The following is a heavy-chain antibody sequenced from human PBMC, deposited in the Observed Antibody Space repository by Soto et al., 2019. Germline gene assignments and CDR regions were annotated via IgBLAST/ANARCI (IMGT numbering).Heavy chain of an antibody. CDR3: ARAHAPTLPFDS. V-gene: IGHV4-59*01. Sequence: SETLSLTCTVSGGSIRNVYWSWIRQAPGKGLEWIGFIFHSGNAKYNPSLKSRVTISVDASKNQFSLSLDSVTAADTAVYFCARAHAPTLPFDSWGQGTLVTVSS. J-gene: IGHJ4*01. D-gene: IGHD2-15*01. CDR2: IFHSGNA. CDR1: GGSIRNVY.